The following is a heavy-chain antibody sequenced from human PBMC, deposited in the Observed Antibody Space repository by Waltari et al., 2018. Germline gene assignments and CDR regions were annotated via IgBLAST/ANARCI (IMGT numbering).Heavy chain of an antibody. CDR1: GGPFSSYA. V-gene: IGHV1-69*05. CDR2: IIPIFGTA. Sequence: QVQLVQSGAEVKKPGASVMVSCKASGGPFSSYAISWVRQAPGQGLEWMGGIIPIFGTANYAQKFQGRVTITTDESTSTAYMELSSLRSEDTAVYYCARDGGSSNYFDYWGQGTLVTVSS. J-gene: IGHJ4*02. D-gene: IGHD1-26*01. CDR3: ARDGGSSNYFDY.